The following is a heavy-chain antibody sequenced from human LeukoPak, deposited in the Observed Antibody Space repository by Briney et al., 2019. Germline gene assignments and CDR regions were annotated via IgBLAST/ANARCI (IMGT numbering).Heavy chain of an antibody. Sequence: PSETLSLTCTVSGGSVSSGSYYWSWIRQPPGKRLEWIGYIYYSGSTNYNPSLKSRVTISVDTSKNQFSLKLSSVTAADTAVYYCAGDYYGSGIDYWGQGTLVTVSS. J-gene: IGHJ4*02. CDR3: AGDYYGSGIDY. CDR2: IYYSGST. D-gene: IGHD3-10*01. CDR1: GGSVSSGSYY. V-gene: IGHV4-61*01.